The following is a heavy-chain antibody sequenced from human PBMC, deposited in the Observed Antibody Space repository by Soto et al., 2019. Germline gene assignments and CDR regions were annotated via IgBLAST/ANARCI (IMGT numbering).Heavy chain of an antibody. V-gene: IGHV4-4*02. D-gene: IGHD6-6*01. Sequence: PSETLSLTCAVSGGSISSSNWWSWVRQPPGKGLEWIGEIYHSGSTNYNPSLKSRVAISVDKSTNQFSLKLSSVTAADTAVYYCARTSVSSSGWFDPWGQGTLVTVSS. CDR1: GGSISSSNW. CDR3: ARTSVSSSGWFDP. CDR2: IYHSGST. J-gene: IGHJ5*02.